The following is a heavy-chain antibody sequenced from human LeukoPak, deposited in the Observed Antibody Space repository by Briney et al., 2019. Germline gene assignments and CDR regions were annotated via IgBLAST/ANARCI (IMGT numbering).Heavy chain of an antibody. V-gene: IGHV3-66*01. D-gene: IGHD6-19*01. J-gene: IGHJ4*02. CDR1: GFTVNNNF. Sequence: GGSLRLSCAVSGFTVNNNFMSWVRQAPGKGLEWVSIIYSGGSTYYADSVKGRFTISRDNSENTLYLQMNSLRAEDTAVYYCASAYTSGHFDSWGQGALVTVSS. CDR2: IYSGGST. CDR3: ASAYTSGHFDS.